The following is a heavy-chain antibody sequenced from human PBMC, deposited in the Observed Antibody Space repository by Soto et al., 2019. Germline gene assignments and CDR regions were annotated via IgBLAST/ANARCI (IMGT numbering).Heavy chain of an antibody. CDR2: MSNTGRTI. J-gene: IGHJ6*02. V-gene: IGHV3-48*02. Sequence: EVQVVESGGGLVQPGGSLRLSCEGSGFNFSTYNMDWVRQAPGKGLEWVSYMSNTGRTIFYADSVRGRFTISRDNAKNALFLHMNSLRDEDTAVYYGARDGNRGYEMDVWGQGTTVTVSS. CDR3: ARDGNRGYEMDV. CDR1: GFNFSTYN.